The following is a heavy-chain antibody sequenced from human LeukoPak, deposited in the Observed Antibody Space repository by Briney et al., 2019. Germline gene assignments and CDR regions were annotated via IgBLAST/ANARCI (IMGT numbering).Heavy chain of an antibody. CDR3: ARALRITMVRGDWYFDL. Sequence: PGGSLRLSCAASGFTFSSYCMNWVRQAPGKGLEWVSSISSSSSYIYYADSVKGRFTISRDNAKNSLYLQMNSLRAEDTAVYYCARALRITMVRGDWYFDLWGRGTLVTVSS. CDR2: ISSSSSYI. J-gene: IGHJ2*01. CDR1: GFTFSSYC. V-gene: IGHV3-21*01. D-gene: IGHD3-10*01.